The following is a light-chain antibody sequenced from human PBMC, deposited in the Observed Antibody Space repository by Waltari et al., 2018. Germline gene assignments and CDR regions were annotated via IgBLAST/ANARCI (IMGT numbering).Light chain of an antibody. J-gene: IGLJ3*02. Sequence: QSALTQPASVSGSPGQSITLSCLCSSRDVGSFKSVPWFQQPPGKAPKLITSDASTRPSGTSDRFSGSKSGNTAALTISGLQAEDEADYYCSSYTTSRTWVFGGGTKLTVL. V-gene: IGLV2-14*03. CDR2: DAS. CDR3: SSYTTSRTWV. CDR1: SRDVGSFKS.